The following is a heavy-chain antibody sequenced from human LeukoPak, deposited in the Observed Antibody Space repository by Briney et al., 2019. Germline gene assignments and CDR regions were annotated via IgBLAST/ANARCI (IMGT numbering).Heavy chain of an antibody. CDR3: ARGGYSSGLDPFYYTYMDV. J-gene: IGHJ6*03. CDR1: GFTFSDYY. V-gene: IGHV3-11*04. CDR2: ISSSGSTI. D-gene: IGHD6-19*01. Sequence: KSGGSLRLSCAASGFTFSDYYMSWIRQAPGKGLEWVSYISSSGSTIYYADSVKGRFTISRDNVKNSLSLQMSTLRVEDTAIYYCARGGYSSGLDPFYYTYMDVWGKGTTVIVSS.